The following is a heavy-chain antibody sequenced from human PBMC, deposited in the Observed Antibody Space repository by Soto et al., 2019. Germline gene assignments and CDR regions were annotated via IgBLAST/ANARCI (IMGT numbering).Heavy chain of an antibody. J-gene: IGHJ4*02. CDR1: GFTFSNYA. CDR3: AKEGAVPADLDY. V-gene: IGHV3-30*18. CDR2: ISYDGSKK. Sequence: QVQLVESGGGVVQPGRSLRLSCAASGFTFSNYAMHWVRQAPGKGLEWMALISYDGSKKYYADSVKGRFTISRDNSKNTLFLQMNSLRAEDTAVYYCAKEGAVPADLDYWGQGTLVTVSS. D-gene: IGHD6-19*01.